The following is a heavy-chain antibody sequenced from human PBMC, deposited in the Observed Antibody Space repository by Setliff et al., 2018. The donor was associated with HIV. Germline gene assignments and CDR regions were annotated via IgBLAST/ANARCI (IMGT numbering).Heavy chain of an antibody. V-gene: IGHV5-51*01. CDR2: IYPGDSDT. Sequence: GESLKISCKASGYSFTTYWIGWVRQMPGRGLEWTGIIYPGDSDTRYSPSFQGQVTISADKSINTAYLQWSSLKASDTAMHYCAAGLGELLPLDLWGQGTLVTV. CDR3: AAGLGELLPLDL. J-gene: IGHJ3*01. CDR1: GYSFTTYW. D-gene: IGHD3-16*01.